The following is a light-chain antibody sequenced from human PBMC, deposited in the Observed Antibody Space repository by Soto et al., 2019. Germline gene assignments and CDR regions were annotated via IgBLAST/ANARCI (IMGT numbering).Light chain of an antibody. CDR3: QQYVSSPWT. Sequence: EIVLTQSPGTLSLSPGERAALSCRASQSVSSSYLAWYQQKPGQAPRLLIYGASSRATGIPDRFSGSGSGTDFTLTISRLEPEDFAVYYCQQYVSSPWTFGQGTQVEIE. CDR1: QSVSSSY. V-gene: IGKV3-20*01. J-gene: IGKJ1*01. CDR2: GAS.